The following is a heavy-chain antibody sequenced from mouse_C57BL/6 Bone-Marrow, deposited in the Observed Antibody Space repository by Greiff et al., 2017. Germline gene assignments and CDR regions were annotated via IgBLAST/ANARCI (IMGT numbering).Heavy chain of an antibody. Sequence: EVQLVESGGGLVKPGGSLKLSCAASGFTFSSYTMSWVRQTPEKRLEWVATISGGGGNTYYPDSVKGRFTISRDNAKNTLYLQMSSLRSEDTALYYCARDYYGSRGNYWGQGTTLTVSS. CDR2: ISGGGGNT. V-gene: IGHV5-9*01. CDR3: ARDYYGSRGNY. J-gene: IGHJ2*01. CDR1: GFTFSSYT. D-gene: IGHD1-1*01.